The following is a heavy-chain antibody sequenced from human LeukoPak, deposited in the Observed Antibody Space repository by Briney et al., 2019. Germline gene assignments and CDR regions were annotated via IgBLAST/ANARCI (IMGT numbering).Heavy chain of an antibody. V-gene: IGHV3-23*01. J-gene: IGHJ6*03. D-gene: IGHD7-27*01. Sequence: GGSLRLSCAASGFIFSSYWMHWVRQAPGKGLVWVASVNGRGATTYYADSVRGRFTISRDNSKNTVYLQMISLGADDTAVYFCAKAPATGEGYYFYYMDVWGKGTTVTVSS. CDR2: VNGRGATT. CDR3: AKAPATGEGYYFYYMDV. CDR1: GFIFSSYW.